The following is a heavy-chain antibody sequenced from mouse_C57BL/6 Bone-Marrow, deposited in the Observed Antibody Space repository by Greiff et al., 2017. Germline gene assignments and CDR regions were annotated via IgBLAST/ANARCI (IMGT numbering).Heavy chain of an antibody. Sequence: EVQLQQSGPELVKPGASVKISCKASGYAFSSSWMNWVKQRPEQGLEWIGWIDPENGDTEYASKFQGKATITADTSSNTAYLQLSSLTSEDTAVYYCTKLGNWGQGTSVTVSS. V-gene: IGHV14-4*01. CDR3: TKLGN. CDR1: GYAFSSSW. D-gene: IGHD3-3*01. J-gene: IGHJ4*01. CDR2: IDPENGDT.